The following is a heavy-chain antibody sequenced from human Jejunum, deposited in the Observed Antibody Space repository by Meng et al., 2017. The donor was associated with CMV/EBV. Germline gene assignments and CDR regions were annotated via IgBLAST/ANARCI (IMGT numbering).Heavy chain of an antibody. CDR3: ARESGCYYWFDP. CDR1: AGSISGYY. Sequence: QVQLQESGPGLVKSSETLSLTCFVSAGSISGYYWSWIRQPAGKGLEWIGRIYTSGSTHYNPSLKSRLTMSVDLSNNQISLKLRSVTAADTAVYYCARESGCYYWFDPWGQGTLVTVSS. J-gene: IGHJ5*02. V-gene: IGHV4-4*07. D-gene: IGHD1-26*01. CDR2: IYTSGST.